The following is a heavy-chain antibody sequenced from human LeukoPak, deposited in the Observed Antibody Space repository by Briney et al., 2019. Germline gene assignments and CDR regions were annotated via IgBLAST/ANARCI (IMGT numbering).Heavy chain of an antibody. J-gene: IGHJ5*02. CDR1: GGSISSYY. Sequence: SETLSLTCTVSGGSISSYYWSWIRQPPGKGLEWIGYIYYSGSTNYNPSLKSRVTISVDTSKNQFSLKLSSVTAADTAVYYCARLGDYGGNSNWFDPWGQGTLVTVSS. CDR2: IYYSGST. CDR3: ARLGDYGGNSNWFDP. V-gene: IGHV4-59*08. D-gene: IGHD4-23*01.